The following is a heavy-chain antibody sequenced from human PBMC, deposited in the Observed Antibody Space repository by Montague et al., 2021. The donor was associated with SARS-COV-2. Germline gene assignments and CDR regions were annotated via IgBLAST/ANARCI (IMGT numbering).Heavy chain of an antibody. CDR1: GGSISSGGYY. CDR2: IYYSGST. D-gene: IGHD3-22*01. J-gene: IGHJ2*01. V-gene: IGHV4-31*03. Sequence: TLSLTCTVSGGSISSGGYYWSWIRQHPGKGLEWIGYIYYSGSTYYNPSLKSRVTISVDTSKSQFSLKMSSVTAADTAVYYCARSPEPMIILIITSLIWYFDLWGRGTLVTVSS. CDR3: ARSPEPMIILIITSLIWYFDL.